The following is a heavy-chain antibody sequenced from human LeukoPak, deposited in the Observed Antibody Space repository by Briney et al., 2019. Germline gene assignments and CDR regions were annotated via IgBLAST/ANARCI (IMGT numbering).Heavy chain of an antibody. D-gene: IGHD3-9*01. Sequence: GGSLRLSCAASGFTFSSNTMHWVRQAPGKGLEWVAIISYDGSNKYSADSVKGRFTISRDNSKNTLYLQMNSLKAEDTAVYYCARDLGNYDILTGYLGDWGQGTLVTVSS. CDR3: ARDLGNYDILTGYLGD. V-gene: IGHV3-30*04. CDR2: ISYDGSNK. CDR1: GFTFSSNT. J-gene: IGHJ4*02.